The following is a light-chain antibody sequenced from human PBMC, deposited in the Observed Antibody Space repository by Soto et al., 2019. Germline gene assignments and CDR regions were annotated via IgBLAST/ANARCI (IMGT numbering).Light chain of an antibody. J-gene: IGKJ2*02. CDR1: QGISNY. CDR3: HQGSNFPRT. V-gene: IGKV1-12*01. CDR2: ATS. Sequence: EIQMTQSPSSVSLSAGDRVTLTCRASQGISNYLAWYQQKAGQAPKLLIYATSTRHTGIPSRFSGSGSGTEFTLTISSLQPEDFAAYYCHQGSNFPRTFGQGTKLEIK.